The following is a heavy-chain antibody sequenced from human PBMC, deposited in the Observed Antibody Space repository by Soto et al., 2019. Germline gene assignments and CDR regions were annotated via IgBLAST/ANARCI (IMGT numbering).Heavy chain of an antibody. CDR1: GFTFSSYG. Sequence: QVQLVESGGGVVQPGRSLRLSCAASGFTFSSYGMHWVRQAPGKGLEWVAVIWYDGSNKYYADSVKGRFTISRDNSKNTLYLQMNSLRAEDTAVYYCARDVAVVVAAREQDDAFDIWGQGTMVTVSS. CDR3: ARDVAVVVAAREQDDAFDI. J-gene: IGHJ3*02. D-gene: IGHD2-15*01. V-gene: IGHV3-33*01. CDR2: IWYDGSNK.